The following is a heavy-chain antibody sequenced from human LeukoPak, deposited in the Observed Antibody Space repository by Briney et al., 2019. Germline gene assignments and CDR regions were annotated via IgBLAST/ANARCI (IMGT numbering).Heavy chain of an antibody. J-gene: IGHJ3*02. CDR3: ARVRASSGSWRFGRFDI. D-gene: IGHD3-22*01. CDR2: INWNGGST. Sequence: GGSLRLSCGAYGFSVSSNYMSWVRQVPGKGLEWVSSINWNGGSTGNADSVKGRFIISRDNAKNSLYLQMSSLRAEDTALYHCARVRASSGSWRFGRFDIWGQGTMVTVSS. V-gene: IGHV3-20*01. CDR1: GFSVSSNY.